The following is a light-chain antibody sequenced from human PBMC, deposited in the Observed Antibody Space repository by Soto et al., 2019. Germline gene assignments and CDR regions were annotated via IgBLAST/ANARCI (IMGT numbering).Light chain of an antibody. Sequence: QSALTQPASVSGSPGQSITISCTGTSGDVGSYNLVSWYQHHPGKAPKLMIYEGSKRPSGVSNRFSGSKSGSTASLTISGLQAEDGADYYCFSYARSSTYVFGTGTKVTAL. V-gene: IGLV2-23*01. J-gene: IGLJ1*01. CDR2: EGS. CDR3: FSYARSSTYV. CDR1: SGDVGSYNL.